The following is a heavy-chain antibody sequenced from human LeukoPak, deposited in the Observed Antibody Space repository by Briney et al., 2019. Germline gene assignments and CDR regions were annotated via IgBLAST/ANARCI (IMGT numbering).Heavy chain of an antibody. Sequence: GGSLRLSCAASGLTVSSNYMSWVRQAPGKGLEWVSVIYSGGSTYYADSVKGRFTISRDNSKNTLYLQMNSLRAEDTAVYYCARDRYYGSGSYHDYWGQGTLVTVSS. V-gene: IGHV3-66*01. CDR2: IYSGGST. J-gene: IGHJ4*02. CDR3: ARDRYYGSGSYHDY. CDR1: GLTVSSNY. D-gene: IGHD3-10*01.